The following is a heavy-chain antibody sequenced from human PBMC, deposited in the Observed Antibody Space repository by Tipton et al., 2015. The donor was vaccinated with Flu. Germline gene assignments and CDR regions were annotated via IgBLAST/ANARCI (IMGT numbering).Heavy chain of an antibody. J-gene: IGHJ5*02. Sequence: LRLSCSVSGGSISSYFWSWIRQPPGRGLEWIGYIYYSGSTNYNPSLKSRVTISVDTSKNQFSLKLSSVTAADTAVYYCARGVLTGGKRFDPWGQGTLVTVSS. CDR2: IYYSGST. D-gene: IGHD4/OR15-4a*01. CDR1: GGSISSYF. V-gene: IGHV4-59*01. CDR3: ARGVLTGGKRFDP.